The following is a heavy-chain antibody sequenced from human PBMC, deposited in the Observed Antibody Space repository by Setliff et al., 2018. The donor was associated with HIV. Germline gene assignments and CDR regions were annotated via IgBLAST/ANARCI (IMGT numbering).Heavy chain of an antibody. CDR2: IIPILGIA. D-gene: IGHD2-2*01. CDR3: ARGRGGYCSSTSCFYYYYGMDV. J-gene: IGHJ6*02. V-gene: IGHV1-69*10. CDR1: GGTFSSYA. Sequence: GASVKVSCKASGGTFSSYAISWVRQAPGQGLEWMGGIIPILGIANYAQKFQGRVTITADESTSTAYMELSSLRSEDTAVYYCARGRGGYCSSTSCFYYYYGMDVWGQGTTVTAP.